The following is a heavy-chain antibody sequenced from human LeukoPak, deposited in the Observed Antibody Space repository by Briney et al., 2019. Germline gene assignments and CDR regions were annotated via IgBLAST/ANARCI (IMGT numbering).Heavy chain of an antibody. D-gene: IGHD3-22*01. J-gene: IGHJ3*02. CDR1: GDSISSGDYY. V-gene: IGHV4-61*02. CDR3: ARGPYSFDSSGAFDI. CDR2: ISSSGST. Sequence: PSETLSLTCTVSGDSISSGDYYWSWIRQPAGKGLEWIGRISSSGSTNYNPSLKSRVTISVDTSKNQFSLKLSSVTSADTAVYFCARGPYSFDSSGAFDIWGQGTMVTVSS.